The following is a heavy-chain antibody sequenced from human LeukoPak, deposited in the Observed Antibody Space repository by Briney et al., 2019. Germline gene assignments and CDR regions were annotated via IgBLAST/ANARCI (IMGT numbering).Heavy chain of an antibody. CDR1: GFTFSSYA. Sequence: PGGSLRLSCAASGFTFSSYAMHWVRQAPGKGLEWVAVISYDGSDKYYADSVKGRFTISRDNSKNTLYLQMNSLRAEDTAVYYCAKDRSGGGSCQEYWGQGTLVTVSS. CDR3: AKDRSGGGSCQEY. V-gene: IGHV3-30-3*01. J-gene: IGHJ4*02. D-gene: IGHD2-15*01. CDR2: ISYDGSDK.